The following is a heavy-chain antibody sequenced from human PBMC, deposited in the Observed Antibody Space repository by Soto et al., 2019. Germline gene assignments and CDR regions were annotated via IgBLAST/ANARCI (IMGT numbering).Heavy chain of an antibody. CDR3: ARGLGYCSGGSCQTAYYYYYYMDV. Sequence: GGSLRLSCAASGFTFSSYAMSWVRQAPGKGLEWVSAISGSGGSTYYADSVKGRFTISRDNSKNTLYLQINSLRAEDTAVYYCARGLGYCSGGSCQTAYYYYYYMDVWGKGTTVTVSS. D-gene: IGHD2-15*01. CDR1: GFTFSSYA. J-gene: IGHJ6*03. CDR2: ISGSGGST. V-gene: IGHV3-23*01.